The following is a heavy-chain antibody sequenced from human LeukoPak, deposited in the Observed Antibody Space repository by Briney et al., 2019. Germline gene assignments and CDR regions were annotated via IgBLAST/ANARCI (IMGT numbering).Heavy chain of an antibody. D-gene: IGHD3-3*01. CDR2: IYYSGST. CDR3: AREGPPTYDFWSGYNWFDP. CDR1: GGSISSYY. V-gene: IGHV4-59*01. Sequence: SETLSLTCTVSGGSISSYYWSWIRQPPGKGLEWIGYIYYSGSTNYNPSLKSRVTISVDTSKNQFSLKLSSVTAADTAVYYCAREGPPTYDFWSGYNWFDPWGQGTLVTVSS. J-gene: IGHJ5*02.